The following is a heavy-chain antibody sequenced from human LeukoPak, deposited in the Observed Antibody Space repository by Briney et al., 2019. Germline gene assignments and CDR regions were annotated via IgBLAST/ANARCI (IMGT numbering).Heavy chain of an antibody. CDR1: GFTFSSYA. D-gene: IGHD3-10*02. J-gene: IGHJ4*02. CDR3: ARDVPHDY. Sequence: GGSLRLSCAASGFTFSSYAMHWVRQAPGKGLEWVAVISYDGSNKYYADSVKGRFTISRDNSKNTLYLQMNSLRAEDTAVYYCARDVPHDYWGQGTLVTVSS. V-gene: IGHV3-30-3*01. CDR2: ISYDGSNK.